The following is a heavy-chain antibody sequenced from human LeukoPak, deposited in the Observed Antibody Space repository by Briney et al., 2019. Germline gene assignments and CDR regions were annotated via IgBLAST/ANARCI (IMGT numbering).Heavy chain of an antibody. V-gene: IGHV3-48*03. CDR3: ARDGGGFDSLDY. J-gene: IGHJ4*02. CDR2: ISSSGSTI. D-gene: IGHD3-16*01. Sequence: PGGSLRLSCAASGFTFSSYEMNWVRQAPGKGLEWVSYISSSGSTIYYADSVKGRFTISRDNAKNSLYLQMNSLRAEDTAVYYCARDGGGFDSLDYWGQGTLVTVSS. CDR1: GFTFSSYE.